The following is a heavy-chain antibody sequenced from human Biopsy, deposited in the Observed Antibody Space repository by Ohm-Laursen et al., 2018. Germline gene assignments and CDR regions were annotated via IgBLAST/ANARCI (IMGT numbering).Heavy chain of an antibody. D-gene: IGHD5-12*01. CDR3: TRALEWLLDY. Sequence: SLRLSCAASGFTFSDSAIHWVRQASGKGLEWVGRITSKANSYATAYVGSVKGRFTISRDDSKNTAHLQMNSLKAEDTAVYYCTRALEWLLDYWGQGTLVTVSS. V-gene: IGHV3-73*01. CDR2: ITSKANSYAT. J-gene: IGHJ4*02. CDR1: GFTFSDSA.